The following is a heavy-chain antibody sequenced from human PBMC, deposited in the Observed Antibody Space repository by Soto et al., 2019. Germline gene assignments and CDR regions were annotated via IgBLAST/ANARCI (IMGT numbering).Heavy chain of an antibody. D-gene: IGHD2-15*01. J-gene: IGHJ5*02. Sequence: EVQLLESGGGLVQPGGSLRLSCAASGFTFSSYAMSWVRQAQGKWLEWVSAMSGSGGSTYYADSVKARFTISRDNSKNTLYRQMNTLRAEDTAVYYCEKDHAPGGVAATIKWFDPWGQGTLGTVSS. CDR2: MSGSGGST. CDR1: GFTFSSYA. V-gene: IGHV3-23*01. CDR3: EKDHAPGGVAATIKWFDP.